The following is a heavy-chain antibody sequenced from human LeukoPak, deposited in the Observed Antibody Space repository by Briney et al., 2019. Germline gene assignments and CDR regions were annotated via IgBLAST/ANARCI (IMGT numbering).Heavy chain of an antibody. CDR1: GGSISSSSYD. V-gene: IGHV4-39*01. Sequence: PSETLSLTCTVSGGSISSSSYDWGWIRQPPGKGLEWIGSIYYSGSTYYNPSLKSRVTISVDTSKNQFSLKLSSVTAADTAVYYCARQSIVARSEDSWGQGTLVTVSS. CDR2: IYYSGST. D-gene: IGHD3-22*01. J-gene: IGHJ4*02. CDR3: ARQSIVARSEDS.